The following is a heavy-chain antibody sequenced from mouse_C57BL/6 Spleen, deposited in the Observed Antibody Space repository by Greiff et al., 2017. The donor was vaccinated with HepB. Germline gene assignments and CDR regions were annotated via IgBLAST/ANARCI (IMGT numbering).Heavy chain of an antibody. V-gene: IGHV1-69*01. CDR1: GYTFTSYW. CDR3: ARRYSNYWYFDV. J-gene: IGHJ1*03. CDR2: SDPSDSYT. Sequence: QVQLQQSGAELVMPGASVKLSCKASGYTFTSYWMHWVKQRPGQGLEWIGESDPSDSYTNYNQKFKGKSTLTVDKSSSTAYMQLSSLTSEDSAVYYCARRYSNYWYFDVWGTGTTVTVSS. D-gene: IGHD2-5*01.